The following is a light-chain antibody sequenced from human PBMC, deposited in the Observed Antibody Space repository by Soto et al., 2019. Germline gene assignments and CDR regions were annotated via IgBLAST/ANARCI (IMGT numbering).Light chain of an antibody. V-gene: IGKV3-11*01. CDR2: DAS. J-gene: IGKJ5*01. CDR1: QGVSSA. Sequence: GRGNLSCGANQGVSSAFAFYQKKSVHAPRLLIYDASKRATGIPARFSGSGSGTNFTLTISSLEPEDCAVYCCQQRGFRQVPFGQGTRLEI. CDR3: QQRGFRQVP.